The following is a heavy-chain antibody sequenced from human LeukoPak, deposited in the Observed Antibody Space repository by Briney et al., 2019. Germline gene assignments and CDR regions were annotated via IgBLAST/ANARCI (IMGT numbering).Heavy chain of an antibody. J-gene: IGHJ4*02. CDR2: INPNSGGST. CDR3: ARTRGYYFDY. Sequence: ASVKVSCKASGYTFTGYYMHWVRQAPGQGLEWMGWINPNSGGSTTYAQKFQGRVTMTRDMSTSTVYMELSSLTSEDTAVYYCARTRGYYFDYWGQGTLVTVSS. V-gene: IGHV1-2*02. CDR1: GYTFTGYY.